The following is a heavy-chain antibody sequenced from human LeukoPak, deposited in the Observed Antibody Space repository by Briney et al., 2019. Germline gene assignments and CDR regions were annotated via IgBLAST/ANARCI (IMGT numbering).Heavy chain of an antibody. J-gene: IGHJ6*02. CDR3: ARVSVLYDSSGYSYTSSYYYYGMDV. Sequence: SETLSLTCAVYGGSFSGYYWSWIRQPPGKGLEWIGEINHSGSTNYNPSLKSRVTISVDTSKNQFSLKLSSVTAADTDVYYCARVSVLYDSSGYSYTSSYYYYGMDVWGQGTTVTVSS. CDR2: INHSGST. V-gene: IGHV4-34*01. CDR1: GGSFSGYY. D-gene: IGHD3-22*01.